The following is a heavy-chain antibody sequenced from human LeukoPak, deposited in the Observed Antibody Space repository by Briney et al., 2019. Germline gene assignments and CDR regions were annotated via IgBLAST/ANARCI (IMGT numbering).Heavy chain of an antibody. D-gene: IGHD5-12*01. V-gene: IGHV1-69*01. CDR3: ARERERGYSGYVFDY. CDR2: IIPIFGTA. J-gene: IGHJ4*02. Sequence: SVKVSCKASGGTFSSYAISWVRQAPGQGLEWMGGIIPIFGTANYAQKFQGKVTITADESTSTAYMELSSLRSEDTAVYYCARERERGYSGYVFDYWGQGTLVTVSS. CDR1: GGTFSSYA.